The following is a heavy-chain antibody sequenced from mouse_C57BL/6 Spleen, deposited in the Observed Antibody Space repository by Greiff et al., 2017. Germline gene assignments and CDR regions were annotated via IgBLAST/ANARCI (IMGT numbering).Heavy chain of an antibody. J-gene: IGHJ4*01. CDR2: IYPSDSET. CDR1: GYTFTSYW. Sequence: QVQLKQPGAELVRPGSSVKLSCKASGYTFTSYWMDWVKQRPGQGLEWIGNIYPSDSETHYNQKFKDKATLTVDKSSSAAYMQLSSLTSEDSAVYYCARTLTVLYGMDYWGQGTSVTVSS. V-gene: IGHV1-61*01. CDR3: ARTLTVLYGMDY. D-gene: IGHD4-1*01.